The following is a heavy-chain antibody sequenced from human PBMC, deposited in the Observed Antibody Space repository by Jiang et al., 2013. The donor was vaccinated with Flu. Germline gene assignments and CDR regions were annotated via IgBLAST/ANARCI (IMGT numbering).Heavy chain of an antibody. CDR2: INTNTGNP. J-gene: IGHJ4*02. V-gene: IGHV7-4-1*02. D-gene: IGHD4-11*01. CDR3: ARRTVTTIVDY. Sequence: NWVRQAPGQGLEWMGWINTNTGNPSYAQGFTGRFVFSLDTSVSTAYLQISSLKAEDTAVYYCARRTVTTIVDYWGQGTLVTVSS.